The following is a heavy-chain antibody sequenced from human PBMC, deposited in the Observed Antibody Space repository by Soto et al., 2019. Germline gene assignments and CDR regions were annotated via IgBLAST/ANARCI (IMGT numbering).Heavy chain of an antibody. CDR1: GFTFSSYW. J-gene: IGHJ6*03. Sequence: GGSLRLSCAASGFTFSSYWMSWVRQAPGKGLEWVANIKQDGSEKYYVDSVKGRFTISRDNAKNSLYLQMNSLRAEDTAVYYCAKNELRYFDWLEYYMDVWGKGTTVTVSS. CDR2: IKQDGSEK. CDR3: AKNELRYFDWLEYYMDV. V-gene: IGHV3-7*01. D-gene: IGHD3-9*01.